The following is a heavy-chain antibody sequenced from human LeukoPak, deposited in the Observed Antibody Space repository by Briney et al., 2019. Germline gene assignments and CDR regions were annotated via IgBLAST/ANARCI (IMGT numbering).Heavy chain of an antibody. CDR2: ISTDGDGP. Sequence: GGSLRLSCAASGFTFSNHAMNWVRQVPGKGLVWVSTISTDGDGPHYADSVKGRLTISRDNMKNTLYLQMDNLRDVDTAVYFCARTFNGFDPNFDHWGQGTLVTVSS. CDR3: ARTFNGFDPNFDH. CDR1: GFTFSNHA. J-gene: IGHJ4*02. V-gene: IGHV3-23*01. D-gene: IGHD5-12*01.